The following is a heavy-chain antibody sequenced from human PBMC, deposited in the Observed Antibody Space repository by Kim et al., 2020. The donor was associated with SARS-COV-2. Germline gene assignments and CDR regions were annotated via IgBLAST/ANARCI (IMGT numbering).Heavy chain of an antibody. J-gene: IGHJ6*02. CDR1: GGSISSSSYY. Sequence: SETLSLTCTVSGGSISSSSYYWGWIRQPPGKGLEWIGSIYYSGSTYYNPSLKSRVTISVDTSKNQFSLKLSSVTAADTAVYYCARHIRYFDWLAYYYYGMDVWGQGTTVTVSS. CDR2: IYYSGST. CDR3: ARHIRYFDWLAYYYYGMDV. V-gene: IGHV4-39*01. D-gene: IGHD3-9*01.